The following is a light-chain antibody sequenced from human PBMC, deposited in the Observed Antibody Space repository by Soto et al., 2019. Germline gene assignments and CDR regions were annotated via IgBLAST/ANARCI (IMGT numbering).Light chain of an antibody. Sequence: DIQMTPSPSSLSASVGDRVTITCRASQGITTYLAWYQQKSGKVPKLLIYAASTLQSGVPSRFSGSGSGTYFTLTISSLQPEDVATYYCQKYNSAPETFGPGTKVDIK. CDR2: AAS. CDR3: QKYNSAPET. V-gene: IGKV1-27*01. J-gene: IGKJ3*01. CDR1: QGITTY.